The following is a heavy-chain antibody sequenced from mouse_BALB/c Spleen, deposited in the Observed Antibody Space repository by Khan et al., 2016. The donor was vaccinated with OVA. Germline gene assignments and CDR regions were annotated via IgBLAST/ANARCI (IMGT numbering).Heavy chain of an antibody. CDR1: GDSITSGY. CDR3: ARLTYRDAFAY. CDR2: MIYSGNT. J-gene: IGHJ3*01. D-gene: IGHD2-14*01. Sequence: EVQLQESGPSLVKPSQTLSLTCSVTGDSITSGYWSWIRKFPGNKLEYMGYMIYSGNTYYTPSLKSRISITRHTSKNQYYLQLNSVTTEDTATYYCARLTYRDAFAYWGQGTLVTVSA. V-gene: IGHV3-8*02.